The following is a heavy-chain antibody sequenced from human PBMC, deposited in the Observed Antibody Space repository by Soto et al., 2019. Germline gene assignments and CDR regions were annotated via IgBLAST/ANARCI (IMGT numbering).Heavy chain of an antibody. CDR3: ARERGAFDI. Sequence: QLKLVQSGAKVKKPGASVKVSCTASGYTFTSYDINWVRQATGQGLEWMGWMNPNSGNTGYAQKFQGRVTMTRNTSTSTAFMELSSLRSEDTAVYYCARERGAFDIWGQGTMVTVSS. V-gene: IGHV1-8*01. CDR2: MNPNSGNT. J-gene: IGHJ3*02. CDR1: GYTFTSYD.